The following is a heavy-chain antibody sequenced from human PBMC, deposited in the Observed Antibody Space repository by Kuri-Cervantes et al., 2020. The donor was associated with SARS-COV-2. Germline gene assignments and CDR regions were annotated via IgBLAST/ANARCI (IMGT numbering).Heavy chain of an antibody. CDR3: ARGRSFNWVRGFDP. J-gene: IGHJ5*02. CDR2: IYSGGNT. V-gene: IGHV3-53*01. D-gene: IGHD3-9*01. CDR1: GFTVSSNY. Sequence: GESLKISCAASGFTVSSNYMSWVRQAPGKGLEWVSVIYSGGNTYYTDSVKGRFTISRDNSKNTLYLQMNSLRAEDTAIYYCARGRSFNWVRGFDPWGQGTLVTVSS.